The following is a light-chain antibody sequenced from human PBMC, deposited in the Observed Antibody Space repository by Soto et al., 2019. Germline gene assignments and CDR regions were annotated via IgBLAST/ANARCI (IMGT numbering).Light chain of an antibody. Sequence: EIVMTQSPATLSVSLGERATLSCRASQGIGSNLAWYQHKSGQAPRLLIFAASNTATGIPARFSASGSGTEFTLTISSLQSEDFAVYYCQQYNEWPPSYTFGQGTKVDIK. V-gene: IGKV3-15*01. CDR3: QQYNEWPPSYT. CDR2: AAS. CDR1: QGIGSN. J-gene: IGKJ2*01.